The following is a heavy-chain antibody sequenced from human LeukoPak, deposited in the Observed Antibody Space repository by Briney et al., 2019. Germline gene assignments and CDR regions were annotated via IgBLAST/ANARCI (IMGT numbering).Heavy chain of an antibody. CDR3: AKDEGIAVAGQQVDY. CDR2: ISGSGGST. D-gene: IGHD6-19*01. V-gene: IGHV3-23*01. J-gene: IGHJ4*02. CDR1: GFTFSSYG. Sequence: GGTLRLSCAASGFTFSSYGMSWVRQAPGKGLEWVPAISGSGGSTYYADSVKGRFTISRDNSKNTLYLQMNSLRAEDTAVYYCAKDEGIAVAGQQVDYWGQGTLVTVSS.